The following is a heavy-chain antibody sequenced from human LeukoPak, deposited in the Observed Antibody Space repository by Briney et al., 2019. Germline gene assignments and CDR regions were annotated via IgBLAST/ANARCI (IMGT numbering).Heavy chain of an antibody. Sequence: SETLSLTCTVSGGSISSSSYYWGWIRQPPGKGLEWIGSIYYSGSTYYNPSLKSRVTISVDTSKNQFSLKLSSVTAADTAVYYCARVSGTAMIDYWGQGTLVTVSS. CDR3: ARVSGTAMIDY. CDR1: GGSISSSSYY. V-gene: IGHV4-39*07. J-gene: IGHJ4*02. D-gene: IGHD5-18*01. CDR2: IYYSGST.